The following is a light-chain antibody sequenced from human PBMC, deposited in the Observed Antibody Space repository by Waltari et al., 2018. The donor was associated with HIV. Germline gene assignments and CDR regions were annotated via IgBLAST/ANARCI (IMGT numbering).Light chain of an antibody. Sequence: QSVLTQPPSASGTPGQWVTISCSGSSSNIGSSSVTWYQQLPGTAPKLLIYSDNPRPSGVPDRLSGSKSGTSASLAISGLQSEDEADYYCSTWDDSLNGRVFGGGTKLTVL. CDR3: STWDDSLNGRV. J-gene: IGLJ3*02. CDR2: SDN. CDR1: SSNIGSSS. V-gene: IGLV1-44*01.